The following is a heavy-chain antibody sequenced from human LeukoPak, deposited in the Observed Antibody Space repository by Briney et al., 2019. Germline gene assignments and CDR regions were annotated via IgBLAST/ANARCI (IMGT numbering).Heavy chain of an antibody. Sequence: GGSLRLSCAASGFTFSTYSMNWVRQAPGKGLEWLSYISSSSSAIYYADSVKGRFALSRDNAENSVYLQMNSLRAEDTAMYYCTRECFDSSGYYCYWGPGTLVTVSS. CDR1: GFTFSTYS. J-gene: IGHJ4*02. D-gene: IGHD3-22*01. V-gene: IGHV3-48*04. CDR3: TRECFDSSGYYCY. CDR2: ISSSSSAI.